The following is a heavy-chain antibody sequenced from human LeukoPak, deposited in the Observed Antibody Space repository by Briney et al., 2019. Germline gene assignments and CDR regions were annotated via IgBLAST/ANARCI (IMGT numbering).Heavy chain of an antibody. D-gene: IGHD6-13*01. CDR1: GFTFSSYA. CDR3: AKGGIAAAGTRLYGFDR. V-gene: IGHV3-23*01. Sequence: GGSLRLSCAASGFTFSSYAMSWVRHAPGEGLEWDSAISGRGGGTYYADSVKGQFTNSRDNSKNTLYLQMNSLRSEDTAVYYCAKGGIAAAGTRLYGFDRWGQGTLVTVAS. J-gene: IGHJ5*02. CDR2: ISGRGGGT.